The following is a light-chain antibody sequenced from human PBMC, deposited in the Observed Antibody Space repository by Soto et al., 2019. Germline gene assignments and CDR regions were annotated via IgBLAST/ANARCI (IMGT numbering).Light chain of an antibody. CDR1: SSNIGSNY. V-gene: IGLV1-47*01. J-gene: IGLJ2*01. CDR2: RNN. CDR3: AAWDDSLSGRVV. Sequence: QSVLTQPPSASGTPGQRVTISCSGSSSNIGSNYVYWYQQLPGTAPKHLIYRNNQRPSGVPVPFSGSKSGTSASLAISGLRSEDEADYYCAAWDDSLSGRVVFGGGTKLTVL.